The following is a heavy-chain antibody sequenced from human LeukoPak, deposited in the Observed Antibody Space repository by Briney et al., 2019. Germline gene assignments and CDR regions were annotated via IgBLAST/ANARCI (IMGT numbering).Heavy chain of an antibody. CDR1: GGTFTSYD. CDR2: MNPNSGNT. CDR3: ARGRLVRGVIRKGGGDY. J-gene: IGHJ4*02. Sequence: GASVKVSCKASGGTFTSYDINWVRQATGQGLEWMGWMNPNSGNTGYAQKFQGRVTITRNTSISTAYMELSSLRSEDTAVYYCARGRLVRGVIRKGGGDYWGQGTLVTVSS. D-gene: IGHD3-10*01. V-gene: IGHV1-8*03.